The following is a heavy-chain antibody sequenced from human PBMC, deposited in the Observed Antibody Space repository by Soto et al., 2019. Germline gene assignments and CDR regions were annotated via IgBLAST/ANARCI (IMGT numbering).Heavy chain of an antibody. Sequence: ASVKVSCKASGYTFTNYALHWVRQAPGQRLEWMGWLNTDNGNTQYSQTFQDRVTISRDTSASTAYMEQSSLRSKDTAVYYFEGVGVGGWYGDYWGQGALVTLSS. V-gene: IGHV1-3*04. CDR1: GYTFTNYA. J-gene: IGHJ4*02. CDR2: LNTDNGNT. D-gene: IGHD6-19*01. CDR3: EGVGVGGWYGDY.